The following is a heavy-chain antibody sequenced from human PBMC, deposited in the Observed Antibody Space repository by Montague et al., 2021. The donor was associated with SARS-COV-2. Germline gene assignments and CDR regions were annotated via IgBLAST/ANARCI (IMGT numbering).Heavy chain of an antibody. CDR2: IKQDGSEK. CDR3: ARDRYFDWLFNWFDP. V-gene: IGHV3-7*01. D-gene: IGHD3-9*01. J-gene: IGHJ5*02. Sequence: SLRLSCAASGFTFSSYWMSWVRQAPGKGLEWVANIKQDGSEKYYXXSLKGRFTISRDNAKNSLYLQMNSLRAEDTAVYYCARDRYFDWLFNWFDPWGQGTLVTVSS. CDR1: GFTFSSYW.